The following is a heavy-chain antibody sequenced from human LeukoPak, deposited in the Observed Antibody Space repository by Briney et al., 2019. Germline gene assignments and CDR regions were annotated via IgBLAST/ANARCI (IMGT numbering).Heavy chain of an antibody. CDR2: ISAYNGNT. J-gene: IGHJ4*02. CDR1: GYTFTSYG. Sequence: ASVTVSCKASGYTFTSYGISWVRQAPGQGLEGMGWISAYNGNTNYAQKLQGRVTMTTDTSTSTAYMELRSLRSDDTAVYYCARDTDIVATIPLFDYWGQGTLVTVSS. V-gene: IGHV1-18*01. D-gene: IGHD5-12*01. CDR3: ARDTDIVATIPLFDY.